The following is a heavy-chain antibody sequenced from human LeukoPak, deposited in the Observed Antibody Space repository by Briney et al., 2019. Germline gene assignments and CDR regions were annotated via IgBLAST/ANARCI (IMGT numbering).Heavy chain of an antibody. CDR1: GYTFTTHY. V-gene: IGHV1-46*01. J-gene: IGHJ4*02. CDR2: INTGGGST. D-gene: IGHD6-13*01. CDR3: ARGPSTWTGGDY. Sequence: ASVTVSCKATGYTFTTHYMHWVRQAPGQGLEWMGIINTGGGSTSYSQTFQGRVTVTGDTSTSTVDMELSSLRSEDTAIYYCARGPSTWTGGDYWGQGTLVTVSS.